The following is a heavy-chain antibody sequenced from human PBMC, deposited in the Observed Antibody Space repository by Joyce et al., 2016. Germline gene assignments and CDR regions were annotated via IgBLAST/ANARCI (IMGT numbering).Heavy chain of an antibody. D-gene: IGHD1-26*01. CDR3: TEGGDY. V-gene: IGHV3-30*04. CDR1: GFPFSGYA. J-gene: IGHJ4*02. Sequence: VQLVESGGGVVQPGRSLRLSSTASGFPFSGYAMHWVRQVPGKWLEWVARISYDGSDKSYSDAVKGRFTISRDNSKNTLYLEMNGLRPEDTAVYYGTEGGDYWGQGTLVLVSS. CDR2: ISYDGSDK.